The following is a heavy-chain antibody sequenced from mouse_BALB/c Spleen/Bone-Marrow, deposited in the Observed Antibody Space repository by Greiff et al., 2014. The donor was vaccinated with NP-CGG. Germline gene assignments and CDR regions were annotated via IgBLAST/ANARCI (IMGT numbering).Heavy chain of an antibody. V-gene: IGHV14-3*02. D-gene: IGHD1-1*01. Sequence: EVQLQQSGSELVKPGASVKLSCAASGFNIKDTYMHWVKQRPEQGLEWIGRIDPANGDTKYDPKFQGKATITADTSSNTAYLQLSSLPSEDTAVYYCTSPSLNYGSRYWSTDVPGAGTSVSVSS. CDR1: GFNIKDTY. CDR2: IDPANGDT. J-gene: IGHJ1*01. CDR3: TSPSLNYGSRYWSTDV.